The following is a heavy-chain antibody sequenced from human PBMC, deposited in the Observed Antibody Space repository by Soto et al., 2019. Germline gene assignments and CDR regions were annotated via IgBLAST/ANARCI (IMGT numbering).Heavy chain of an antibody. CDR3: AKVGGDYDSLTGCYYYYYMDV. J-gene: IGHJ6*03. Sequence: GGSLRLSCAASGFTFSSYAMSWVRQAPGKGLEWVSAISGSGGSTYYAGSVKGRFMISRDISKNTLYLQMNSLRAEDTAVYYGAKVGGDYDSLTGCYYYYYMDVWGKGTTVTVSS. CDR1: GFTFSSYA. CDR2: ISGSGGST. V-gene: IGHV3-23*01. D-gene: IGHD3-9*01.